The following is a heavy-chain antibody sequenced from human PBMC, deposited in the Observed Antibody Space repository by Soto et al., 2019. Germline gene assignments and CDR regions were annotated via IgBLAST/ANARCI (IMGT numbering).Heavy chain of an antibody. D-gene: IGHD2-2*01. CDR3: AKGYCSSTSCYPDDYYYYMDV. CDR1: GFTFDDYA. J-gene: IGHJ6*03. CDR2: ISWNSGSI. Sequence: GGSLRLSCAASGFTFDDYAMHWVRQAPGKGLEWVSGISWNSGSIGYADSVKGRFTISRDNAKNSLYLQMNSLRAEDTALYYCAKGYCSSTSCYPDDYYYYMDVWGKGTTVTVSS. V-gene: IGHV3-9*01.